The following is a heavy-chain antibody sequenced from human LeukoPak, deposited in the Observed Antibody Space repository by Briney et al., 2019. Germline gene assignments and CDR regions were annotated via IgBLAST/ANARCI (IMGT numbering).Heavy chain of an antibody. J-gene: IGHJ6*02. CDR3: ARDLAVAGTIVDYYYGMDV. V-gene: IGHV3-64*01. CDR1: GFTFSSYA. D-gene: IGHD6-19*01. Sequence: PGGSLRLSCAASGFTFSSYAMHWVRQAPGKGLEYVSAISSNGGSTYYANSVKGRFTISRDNSKNTLYLQMGSLRAEDMAVYYCARDLAVAGTIVDYYYGMDVWGQGTTVTVSS. CDR2: ISSNGGST.